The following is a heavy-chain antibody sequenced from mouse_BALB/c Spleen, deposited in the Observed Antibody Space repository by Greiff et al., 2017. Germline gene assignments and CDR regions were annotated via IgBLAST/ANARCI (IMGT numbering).Heavy chain of an antibody. CDR2: IWSGGST. V-gene: IGHV2-9*02. CDR1: GFSLTSYG. D-gene: IGHD2-10*01. J-gene: IGHJ4*01. CDR3: ARAYYGNPYYAMDY. Sequence: QVQLKESGPGLVAPSQSLSITCTVSGFSLTSYGVHWVRQPPGKGLEWLGVIWSGGSTNYNSALMSRLSISKDNSKSQVFLKMNSLQTDDTAMYYCARAYYGNPYYAMDYWGQGTSVTVSS.